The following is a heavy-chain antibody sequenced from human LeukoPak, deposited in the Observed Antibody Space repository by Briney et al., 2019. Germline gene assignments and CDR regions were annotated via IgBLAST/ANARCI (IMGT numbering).Heavy chain of an antibody. V-gene: IGHV3-23*01. J-gene: IGHJ5*02. CDR3: ARDLDSSSWYILWFDP. Sequence: PGGSLRLSCAASGFTFSSYAMNWVRQAPGKGLEWVSSISGGAGGAAYADSVKGRFTMSRDNSKNTLYLQMNSLRAEDTAVYYCARDLDSSSWYILWFDPWGQGTLVTVSS. CDR1: GFTFSSYA. CDR2: ISGGAGGA. D-gene: IGHD6-13*01.